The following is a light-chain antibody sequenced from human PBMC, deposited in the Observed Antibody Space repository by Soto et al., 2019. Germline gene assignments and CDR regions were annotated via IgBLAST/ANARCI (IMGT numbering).Light chain of an antibody. V-gene: IGKV3-15*01. CDR1: ESVTSN. J-gene: IGKJ1*01. Sequence: EIVMTQSPATLSVSPGEGATLSCRATESVTSNLAWYQQKPGQAPRLLIYGASTRATGIPARFSGSGSGTEFTLTISSLXSEDFAVYYCQQYNSWPPTTFGQGTKVDIK. CDR3: QQYNSWPPTT. CDR2: GAS.